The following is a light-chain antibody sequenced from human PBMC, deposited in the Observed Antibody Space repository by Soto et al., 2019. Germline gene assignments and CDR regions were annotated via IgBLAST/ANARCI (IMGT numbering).Light chain of an antibody. CDR2: GAS. J-gene: IGKJ2*01. CDR1: QSVYSN. V-gene: IGKV3-15*01. CDR3: QQYHNWPPYT. Sequence: EIVMTQSPATLSVSPGERATLSCRASQSVYSNLAWYQQKPGQAPRLLIYGASTRATGIPARFSGSGSGTEFTLTISSLQSEDFAVYYCQQYHNWPPYTFGQGTKLENK.